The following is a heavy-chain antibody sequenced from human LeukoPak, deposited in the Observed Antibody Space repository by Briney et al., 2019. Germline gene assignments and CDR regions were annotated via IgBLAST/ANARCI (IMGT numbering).Heavy chain of an antibody. D-gene: IGHD2-15*01. V-gene: IGHV4-61*09. J-gene: IGHJ4*02. CDR3: ARGAALAIDY. CDR2: ISTSGST. Sequence: SETLSLTCSVSGGSVTSGSYYWRWIRQPAGKGLEWIGHISTSGSTNYNPSLKSRVTMSLDTSKNQFSLKLNSLTAADTAVYYCARGAALAIDYWGQGALVTVSS. CDR1: GGSVTSGSYY.